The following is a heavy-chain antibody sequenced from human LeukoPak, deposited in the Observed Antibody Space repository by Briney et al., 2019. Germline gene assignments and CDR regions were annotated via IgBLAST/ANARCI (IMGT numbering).Heavy chain of an antibody. Sequence: ASVKVSCKASGYTFTSYDINWVRQAPGQGLEWMGWMNPNSGNTGYAQKFQGRVTMTRNTSISTAYMELSSLRSEDTAVYYCARGTRTVYSSSSEFDYWGQGTLVTVSS. CDR3: ARGTRTVYSSSSEFDY. CDR1: GYTFTSYD. V-gene: IGHV1-8*01. CDR2: MNPNSGNT. J-gene: IGHJ4*02. D-gene: IGHD6-6*01.